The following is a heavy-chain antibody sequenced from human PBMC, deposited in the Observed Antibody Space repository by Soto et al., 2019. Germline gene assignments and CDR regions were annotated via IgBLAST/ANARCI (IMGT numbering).Heavy chain of an antibody. D-gene: IGHD3-10*01. J-gene: IGHJ5*02. Sequence: PSETLSLTCTVSGGSISSSSYYWGWIRQPPGKGLEWIGSIYYSGSTYYNPSLRSRVTISVDTSKNQFSLKLSSVTAADTAVYYCARSPIYGSGSYPNWFDPWGQGTLVTVSS. V-gene: IGHV4-39*01. CDR1: GGSISSSSYY. CDR2: IYYSGST. CDR3: ARSPIYGSGSYPNWFDP.